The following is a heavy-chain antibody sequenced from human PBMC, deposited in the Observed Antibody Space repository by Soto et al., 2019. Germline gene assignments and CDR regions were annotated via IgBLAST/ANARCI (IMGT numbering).Heavy chain of an antibody. CDR3: AKINKVTPHYYDFGMDV. J-gene: IGHJ6*02. CDR2: ISYDGNNK. Sequence: GGSLRLSCAASGFTFRSYGMHWVRQAPGKGLEWVAIISYDGNNKNYAESVKGRFTISRDNAENTLYLHMNSLRPEDTAVYYCAKINKVTPHYYDFGMDVWGQGTTVTVSS. D-gene: IGHD2-21*02. CDR1: GFTFRSYG. V-gene: IGHV3-30*18.